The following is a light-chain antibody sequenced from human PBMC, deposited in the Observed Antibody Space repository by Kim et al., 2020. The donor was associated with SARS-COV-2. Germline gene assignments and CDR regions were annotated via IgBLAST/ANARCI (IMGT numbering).Light chain of an antibody. CDR3: QSYDSSLSGFV. CDR1: SSNIGAGYD. J-gene: IGLJ1*01. V-gene: IGLV1-40*01. CDR2: ANI. Sequence: QSVLTQPPSVSGAPGQRVTISCTGSSSNIGAGYDVHWFQQLPGSAPKLLIFANINRHSRVPDRFSGSKSGTSASLAITGLQAEDEADDYCQSYDSSLSGFVFGTGTKVTVL.